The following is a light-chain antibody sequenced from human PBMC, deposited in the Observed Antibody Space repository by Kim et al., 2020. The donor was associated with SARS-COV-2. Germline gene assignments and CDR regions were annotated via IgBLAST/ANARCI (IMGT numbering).Light chain of an antibody. V-gene: IGKV3-15*01. CDR3: QQYNSLPFT. CDR1: QSLSGH. J-gene: IGKJ3*01. CDR2: DAS. Sequence: DIVMSQSPATLSLSPGETATLSCRASQSLSGHLAWYQQKPGQAPRLLIYDASTGATGLPARFSGSDSGTDFTLTISSLQSEDFAVYYCQQYNSLPFTFGPGTKVDIK.